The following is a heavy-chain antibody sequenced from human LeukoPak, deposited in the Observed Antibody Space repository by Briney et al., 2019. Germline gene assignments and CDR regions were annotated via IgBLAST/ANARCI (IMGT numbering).Heavy chain of an antibody. CDR2: VSAYADDT. CDR1: GYTFISYG. Sequence: ASVKVSCKASGYTFISYGISWVRQAPGQGLEWMGWVSAYADDTNYVQKFRGRITMTTDTSTSTAYMELRSLRSDDTAVCYCARDCIGCLGFDYWGQGTLVTVSS. CDR3: ARDCIGCLGFDY. J-gene: IGHJ4*02. V-gene: IGHV1-18*01. D-gene: IGHD1-26*01.